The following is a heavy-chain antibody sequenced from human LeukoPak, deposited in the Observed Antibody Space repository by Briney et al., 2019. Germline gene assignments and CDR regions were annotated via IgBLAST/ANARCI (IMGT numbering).Heavy chain of an antibody. CDR1: GGSISSSSYH. Sequence: PSETLSLTCTVSGGSISSSSYHWGWIRQPPGKRLEWIGNMYYSGSTYYNPSLKSRVTLSVDTSKNQFSLKMSSVSAADTALYYCARLYGSTLYFDYWGQGTLVTVSS. D-gene: IGHD2-15*01. J-gene: IGHJ4*02. CDR2: MYYSGST. CDR3: ARLYGSTLYFDY. V-gene: IGHV4-39*01.